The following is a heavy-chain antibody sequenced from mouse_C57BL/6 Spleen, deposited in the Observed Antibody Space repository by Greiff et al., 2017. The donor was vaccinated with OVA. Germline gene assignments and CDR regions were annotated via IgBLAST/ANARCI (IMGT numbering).Heavy chain of an antibody. D-gene: IGHD1-1*01. J-gene: IGHJ2*01. CDR1: GYTFTEYT. Sequence: VQLQESGAELVKPGASVKLSCKASGYTFTEYTIHWVKQRSGLGLEWIGWFYPGSGSIKYNEKFKDKATLTADKSSSTVYMELSRLTSEDSAVYFCARHGPYYGSSSNYFDYWGQGTTLTVSS. CDR2: FYPGSGSI. CDR3: ARHGPYYGSSSNYFDY. V-gene: IGHV1-62-2*01.